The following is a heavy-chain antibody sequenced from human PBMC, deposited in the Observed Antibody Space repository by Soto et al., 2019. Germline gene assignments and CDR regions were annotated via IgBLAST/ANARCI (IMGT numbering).Heavy chain of an antibody. CDR3: ARVSTVTNIVS. Sequence: PSETLSLTCTVSGASIGASYWSWIRQSPGKGLEWMGYIFYSGSTNYSPSLNSRVSMTVDSSKNQVSLTLSSVTAADTAVYYCARVSTVTNIVSWGHGMLVSVSS. CDR1: GASIGASY. D-gene: IGHD4-17*01. CDR2: IFYSGST. V-gene: IGHV4-59*01. J-gene: IGHJ5*01.